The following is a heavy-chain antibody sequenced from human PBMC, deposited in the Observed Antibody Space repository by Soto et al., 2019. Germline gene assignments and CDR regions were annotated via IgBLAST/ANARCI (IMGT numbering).Heavy chain of an antibody. CDR3: ERDHVGGYYYYGMDV. Sequence: ASVKVSCKASGYTFTGYYMHWVRQAPGQGLEWMGWINPNSGGTNYAQKFQGWVTMTRDTSISTAYMELSRLRSDDTAVYYCERDHVGGYYYYGMDVWGPGTKVTVFS. J-gene: IGHJ6*02. CDR2: INPNSGGT. D-gene: IGHD2-15*01. V-gene: IGHV1-2*04. CDR1: GYTFTGYY.